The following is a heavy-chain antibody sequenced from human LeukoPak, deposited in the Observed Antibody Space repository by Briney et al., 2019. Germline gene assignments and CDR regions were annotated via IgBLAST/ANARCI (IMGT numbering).Heavy chain of an antibody. D-gene: IGHD6-19*01. V-gene: IGHV3-43*01. J-gene: IGHJ4*02. Sequence: GGSLRLSCAASGFTFAEYTMHWVRQAPGKGLEWVSLISWNGARIHYGDSVKGRFTISRDNSKNSLYLQMNSLRTEDTALYYCVKDLVAASENVRGWYPMDYWGQGTLVTVST. CDR1: GFTFAEYT. CDR3: VKDLVAASENVRGWYPMDY. CDR2: ISWNGARI.